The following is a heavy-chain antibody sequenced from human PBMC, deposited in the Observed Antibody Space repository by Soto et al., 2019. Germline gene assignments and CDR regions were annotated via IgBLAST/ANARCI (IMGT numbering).Heavy chain of an antibody. CDR3: AREGSGIQRRSQYDY. Sequence: ASVKVSCKASGGTFSSYTISWVRQAPGQGLEWMGRIIPILGIANYAQKFQGRVTITADKSTSTAYMELSSLRSEDTAVYYCAREGSGIQRRSQYDYWGQGTLVTVSS. D-gene: IGHD5-18*01. J-gene: IGHJ4*02. CDR1: GGTFSSYT. CDR2: IIPILGIA. V-gene: IGHV1-69*04.